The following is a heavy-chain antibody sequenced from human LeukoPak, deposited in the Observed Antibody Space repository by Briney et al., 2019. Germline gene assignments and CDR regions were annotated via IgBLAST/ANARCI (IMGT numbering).Heavy chain of an antibody. D-gene: IGHD6-13*01. J-gene: IGHJ4*02. Sequence: GGSLRLSCAASGFIFNTFSMNWVRQAPGKGLEWISYISSSGNTIYYADCVKGRFTISRDNAKNSLYLQMNSLRADDTALYYCARVRGLVAAGHYFDYWGQGTLVTISS. CDR3: ARVRGLVAAGHYFDY. V-gene: IGHV3-48*01. CDR1: GFIFNTFS. CDR2: ISSSGNTI.